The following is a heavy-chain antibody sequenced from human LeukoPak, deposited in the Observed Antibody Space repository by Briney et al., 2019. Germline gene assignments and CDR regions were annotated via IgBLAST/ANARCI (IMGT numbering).Heavy chain of an antibody. V-gene: IGHV3-30*02. J-gene: IGHJ4*02. Sequence: PGGSLRLSCAASGFTFSSYGMHWVRQAPGMGLEWVAFIRDDETYKYYADSVKGRFTISRDSAKNSLYLHMNSLRAEDTALYYCAREPYYDSSGYSPDYWGQGTLVTVSS. CDR3: AREPYYDSSGYSPDY. CDR2: IRDDETYK. D-gene: IGHD3-22*01. CDR1: GFTFSSYG.